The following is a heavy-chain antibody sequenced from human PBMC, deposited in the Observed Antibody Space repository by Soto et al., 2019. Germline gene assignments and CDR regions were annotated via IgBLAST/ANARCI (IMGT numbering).Heavy chain of an antibody. CDR3: ARGGYYDSNGSRNYHYYGMNV. V-gene: IGHV1-18*01. CDR1: GYSFTSYG. CDR2: ISAYDGNT. D-gene: IGHD3-9*01. J-gene: IGHJ6*02. Sequence: QVQLVQSGAEVKKPGASVKVSCKASGYSFTSYGINWVRQAPGQGLEWLGWISAYDGNTKYAQILQGRVSMTTDTSTNTAYMELRSLRSDDTAVYYCARGGYYDSNGSRNYHYYGMNVWGQGTTVTVSS.